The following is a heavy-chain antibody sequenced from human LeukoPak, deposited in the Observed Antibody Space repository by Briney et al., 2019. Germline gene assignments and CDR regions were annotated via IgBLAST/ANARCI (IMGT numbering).Heavy chain of an antibody. CDR1: GFTVSSNY. J-gene: IGHJ6*02. V-gene: IGHV3-53*04. CDR2: IYSGGST. CDR3: ARDSSSYGMDV. Sequence: PGGSLRLSCAASGFTVSSNYMSWVRQAPGKGLWWGSVIYSGGSTYYADSVKGRFTISRHNSKNTLYLQMNRLRAEDTAVYYCARDSSSYGMDVWGQGTTVTVSS. D-gene: IGHD6-13*01.